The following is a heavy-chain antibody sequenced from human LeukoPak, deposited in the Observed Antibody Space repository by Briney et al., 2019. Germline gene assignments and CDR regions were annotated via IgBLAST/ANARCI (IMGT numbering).Heavy chain of an antibody. CDR1: GYTFTNYA. V-gene: IGHV7-4-1*02. J-gene: IGHJ4*02. CDR2: IHPSTGNP. D-gene: IGHD3-22*01. Sequence: ASVKVSCKASGYTFTNYAMNWVRQAPGQGLEWMGWIHPSTGNPTYAQGLTGRFVFSLDTSVSTSYLQISSLKAEDTAVYYCARVNRLGYDSSGYYRGEFDYWGQGTLVSVSS. CDR3: ARVNRLGYDSSGYYRGEFDY.